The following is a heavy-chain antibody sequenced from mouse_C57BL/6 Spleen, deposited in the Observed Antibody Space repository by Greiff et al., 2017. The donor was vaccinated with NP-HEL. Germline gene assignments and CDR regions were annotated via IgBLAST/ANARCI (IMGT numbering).Heavy chain of an antibody. CDR1: GYTFTSYW. V-gene: IGHV1-69*01. Sequence: QVQLQQPGAELVMPGASVKLSCKASGYTFTSYWMHWVKQRPGQGLEWIGEIDPSDSYTNYNQKFKGKSTLTVDKSSSTAYMQLSSLTWEDSAVYYCAAGGDRYGDVGGTGTTVTVSS. CDR2: IDPSDSYT. J-gene: IGHJ1*03. D-gene: IGHD3-1*01. CDR3: AAGGDRYGDV.